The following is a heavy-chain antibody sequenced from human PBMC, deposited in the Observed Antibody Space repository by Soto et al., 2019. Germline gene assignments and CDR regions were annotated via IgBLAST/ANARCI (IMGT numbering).Heavy chain of an antibody. V-gene: IGHV4-39*01. CDR1: GGSISTSRSY. J-gene: IGHJ5*02. D-gene: IGHD2-21*01. CDR3: ARQPTTGDTDLWFDP. Sequence: QLQLLESGPGLVKASETLSLTCNVSGGSISTSRSYWAWIRQPPGKGLEWLANIFSSGSTYYNPSLASRVTVSVDTSKNSCSLKLRSVTAADTAVYYCARQPTTGDTDLWFDPWGQGTLVTVSS. CDR2: IFSSGST.